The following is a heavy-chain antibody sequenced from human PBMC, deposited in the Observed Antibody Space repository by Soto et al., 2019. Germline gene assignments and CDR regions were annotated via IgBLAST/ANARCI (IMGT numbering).Heavy chain of an antibody. Sequence: GGSLRLSCAASGFTFSSYGMHWVRQAPGKGLEWVAVTSYDGSNKYYADSVKGRFTISRDNSKNTLYLQMNSLRAEDTAVYYCAKVRDIVVVPAGGPSDAFDIWGQGTMVTVSS. CDR3: AKVRDIVVVPAGGPSDAFDI. CDR2: TSYDGSNK. J-gene: IGHJ3*02. V-gene: IGHV3-30*18. CDR1: GFTFSSYG. D-gene: IGHD2-2*01.